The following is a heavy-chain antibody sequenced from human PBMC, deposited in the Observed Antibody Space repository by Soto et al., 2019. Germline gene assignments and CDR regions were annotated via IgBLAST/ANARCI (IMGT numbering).Heavy chain of an antibody. D-gene: IGHD5-12*01. J-gene: IGHJ5*02. CDR1: GGTFSSYA. Sequence: ASVKVSCKASGGTFSSYAISWVRQAPGQGLEWMGRIITLLGTANYAQKFQGRVTITADKSTSTAYMELNSLKSEDTAVYYCSKDSPIGSSFSGYDAIDLWGQGTLVTVSS. CDR3: SKDSPIGSSFSGYDAIDL. CDR2: IITLLGTA. V-gene: IGHV1-69*04.